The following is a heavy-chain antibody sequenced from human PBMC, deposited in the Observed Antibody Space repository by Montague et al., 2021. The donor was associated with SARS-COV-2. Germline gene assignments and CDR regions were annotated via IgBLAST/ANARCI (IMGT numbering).Heavy chain of an antibody. CDR3: ARSVVGGKDRYTRWFDP. CDR2: TYYSGVA. V-gene: IGHV4-59*13. CDR1: GDSMRSSY. J-gene: IGHJ5*02. D-gene: IGHD3-16*02. Sequence: SETLSLTCTVSGDSMRSSYWNWIRQPPGKGLEYIGYTYYSGVANYNPSLRSRVTISLDTSKNQFSLNLRSVTAADTAVYYCARSVVGGKDRYTRWFDPWGQGTLVTVFS.